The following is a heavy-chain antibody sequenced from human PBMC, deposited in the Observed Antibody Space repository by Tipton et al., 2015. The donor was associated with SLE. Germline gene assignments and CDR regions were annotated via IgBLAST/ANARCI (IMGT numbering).Heavy chain of an antibody. D-gene: IGHD6-13*01. J-gene: IGHJ4*02. Sequence: SLRLSCAASGFTFSSYEMNWVRQALGKGLEWVSYISSSGSTIYYADSVKGRFTISRDNAKNSLYLQMNSLRAEDTAVYYCARDQRQQLVYYFDYWGQGTLVTVSS. V-gene: IGHV3-48*03. CDR1: GFTFSSYE. CDR2: ISSSGSTI. CDR3: ARDQRQQLVYYFDY.